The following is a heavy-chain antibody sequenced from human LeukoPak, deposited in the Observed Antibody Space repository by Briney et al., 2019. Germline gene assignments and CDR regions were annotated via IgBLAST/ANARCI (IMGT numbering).Heavy chain of an antibody. Sequence: QPGGSLRLSCAASGFTFSGFAMSWVRQAPGKGLEWVSTISNSGGSTYYADSVKGRFTISRDNAKKSLFLQMNSLRAEDTAVYYCARGYWYYFDYWGQGTLVTVSS. CDR2: ISNSGGST. D-gene: IGHD2-8*02. CDR1: GFTFSGFA. V-gene: IGHV3-23*01. CDR3: ARGYWYYFDY. J-gene: IGHJ4*02.